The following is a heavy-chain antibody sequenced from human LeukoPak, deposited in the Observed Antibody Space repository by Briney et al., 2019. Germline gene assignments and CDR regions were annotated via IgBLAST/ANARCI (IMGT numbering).Heavy chain of an antibody. D-gene: IGHD3-22*01. CDR3: AKAPAYYDSSGALLYYFDY. CDR2: IRYDGSNK. Sequence: PTGGSLRLSCAASGFTFSGYGMHWVRQAPGKGLEWVAFIRYDGSNKYYADSVKGRFTISRDNSKNTLYLQMNSLRAEDTAVYYCAKAPAYYDSSGALLYYFDYWGQGTLVTVSS. CDR1: GFTFSGYG. J-gene: IGHJ4*02. V-gene: IGHV3-30*02.